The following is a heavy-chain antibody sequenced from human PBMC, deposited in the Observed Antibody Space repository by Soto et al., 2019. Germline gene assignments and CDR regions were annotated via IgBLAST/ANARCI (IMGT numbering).Heavy chain of an antibody. CDR1: GGTFSSYA. CDR2: IIPIFGTA. CDR3: ARGRGFGVVIYYFDY. Sequence: ASVKVSCKASGGTFSSYAISWVRQAPGQGLEWMGGIIPIFGTANYAQKFQGRVTITADESTSTAYMELSSLRSEDTAVYYCARGRGFGVVIYYFDYWGQGTLVTVSS. J-gene: IGHJ4*02. V-gene: IGHV1-69*13. D-gene: IGHD3-3*01.